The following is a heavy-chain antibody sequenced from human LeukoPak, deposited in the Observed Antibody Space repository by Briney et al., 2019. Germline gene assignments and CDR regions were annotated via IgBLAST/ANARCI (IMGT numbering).Heavy chain of an antibody. CDR3: ARDDVVVVAATPIDY. J-gene: IGHJ4*02. D-gene: IGHD2-15*01. CDR1: GYTCTSYG. V-gene: IGHV1-18*01. Sequence: ASVKVSCKASGYTCTSYGISWVRQAPGQGLEWMGWISAYNGNTNYAQKLQGRVTMTTDTSTSTAYMELRSLRSDDTAVYYCARDDVVVVAATPIDYWGQGTLVTVSS. CDR2: ISAYNGNT.